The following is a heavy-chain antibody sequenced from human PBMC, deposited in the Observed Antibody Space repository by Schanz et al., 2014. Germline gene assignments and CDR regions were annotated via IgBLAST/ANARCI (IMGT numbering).Heavy chain of an antibody. CDR3: AKDCPSDYGDHCFDF. D-gene: IGHD4-17*01. V-gene: IGHV3-23*04. J-gene: IGHJ4*02. CDR2: ISGSGAGT. CDR1: GFIFSNFA. Sequence: VQLVESGGGLVQPGGSLRLSCAASGFIFSNFAMEWVRQAPGKGLEWVSAISGSGAGTYYADSVKGRFTFSRDNSKNTLYLQMNSLRAEDTAVYYCAKDCPSDYGDHCFDFWGQGTLVTVSS.